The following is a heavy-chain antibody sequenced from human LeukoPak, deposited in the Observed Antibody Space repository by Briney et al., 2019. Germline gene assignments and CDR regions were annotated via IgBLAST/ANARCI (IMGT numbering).Heavy chain of an antibody. V-gene: IGHV4-59*01. CDR2: IYYSGST. J-gene: IGHJ4*02. CDR1: GGSISSYY. CDR3: ARRDSSGYYGYYFDY. Sequence: SETLSLTCTVSGGSISSYYWSWIRQPPGKGLEWIGYIYYSGSTNYNPSLKSRVTISVDTSKNQFSLKLSSVTAADTAVYYCARRDSSGYYGYYFDYWGQGTLVTVSS. D-gene: IGHD3-22*01.